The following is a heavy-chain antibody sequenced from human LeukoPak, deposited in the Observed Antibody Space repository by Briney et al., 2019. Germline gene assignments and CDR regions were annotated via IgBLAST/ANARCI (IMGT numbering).Heavy chain of an antibody. V-gene: IGHV4-30-2*01. CDR2: VFQTGST. CDR1: GASISSGGNY. J-gene: IGHJ5*02. CDR3: AKGGALDP. Sequence: SQTLSLTCIVSGASISSGGNYWNWIRQPPGKGLEWIGYVFQTGSTHYNPSLKSRVNISLDRAKNHFSLKSSSVTAADTAVYYCAKGGALDPWGPGTLVTVSS.